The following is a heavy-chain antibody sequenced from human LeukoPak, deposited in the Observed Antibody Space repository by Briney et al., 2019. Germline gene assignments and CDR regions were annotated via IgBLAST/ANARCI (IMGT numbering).Heavy chain of an antibody. CDR2: ISYDGSNK. V-gene: IGHV3-30-3*01. J-gene: IGHJ4*02. CDR1: GFTFSSYA. CDR3: AANPPGIAAAGPFDY. D-gene: IGHD6-13*01. Sequence: SGGSLRLSCAASGFTFSSYAMHWVRQAPGKGLEWVAVISYDGSNKYYADSVKGRFTISRDNSKNTLYLQMNSLRAEDTAVYYCAANPPGIAAAGPFDYWGQGTLVTVSS.